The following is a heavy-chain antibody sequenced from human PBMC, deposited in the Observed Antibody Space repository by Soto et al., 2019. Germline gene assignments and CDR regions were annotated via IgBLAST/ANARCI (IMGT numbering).Heavy chain of an antibody. J-gene: IGHJ5*02. V-gene: IGHV1-18*01. Sequence: ASVKVSCKASGYTFTSYGNSWVRQAPGQGLEWMGWISAYNGNTNYAQKLQGRVTMTTDTSTSTAYMELRSLRSDDTAVYYCARVGRYYDFWSGYRSEQNWFDPWGQGTLVTLSS. D-gene: IGHD3-3*01. CDR3: ARVGRYYDFWSGYRSEQNWFDP. CDR2: ISAYNGNT. CDR1: GYTFTSYG.